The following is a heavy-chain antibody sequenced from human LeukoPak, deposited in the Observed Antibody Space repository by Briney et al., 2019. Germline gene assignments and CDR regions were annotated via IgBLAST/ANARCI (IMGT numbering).Heavy chain of an antibody. V-gene: IGHV3-21*01. D-gene: IGHD3-10*01. CDR1: GFTFSSYS. J-gene: IGHJ4*02. Sequence: KPGGSLRLSCAASGFTFSSYSMNWVRQAPGKGLEWVSSISSSSYIYYADSVKGRFTISRDNAKNSLYLQMNSLRAEDTAVYYCARDYYGSGATFDYWGQGTLVTVSS. CDR3: ARDYYGSGATFDY. CDR2: ISSSSYI.